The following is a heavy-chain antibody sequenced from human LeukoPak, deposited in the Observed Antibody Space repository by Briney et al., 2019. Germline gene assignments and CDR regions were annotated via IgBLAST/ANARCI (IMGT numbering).Heavy chain of an antibody. V-gene: IGHV4-34*01. D-gene: IGHD5-18*01. CDR3: ARGLTTDYSYGYRNYGMDV. Sequence: SETLSLTCAVYGGSFSDYYWNWIRQPPGKGLEWIGEINRSGSTNYNPSLKSRVTISVDTSKNQFSLKLSSVTAADTAVYYCARGLTTDYSYGYRNYGMDVWGQGTTVTVSS. CDR2: INRSGST. J-gene: IGHJ6*02. CDR1: GGSFSDYY.